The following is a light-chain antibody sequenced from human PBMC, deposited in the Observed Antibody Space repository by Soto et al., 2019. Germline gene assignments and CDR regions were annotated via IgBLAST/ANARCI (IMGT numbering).Light chain of an antibody. J-gene: IGLJ3*02. CDR1: SSNIETNT. V-gene: IGLV1-44*01. Sequence: QSVLTQPPSASGTPGQRVTISCSGSSSNIETNTVNWYKQLPGMSPKLLIHSDNQRPSGVPDRFSGSKSGTSASLAISGLQPEDEADYYCAACDDSLNGFTWVFGGGTKLTVL. CDR2: SDN. CDR3: AACDDSLNGFTWV.